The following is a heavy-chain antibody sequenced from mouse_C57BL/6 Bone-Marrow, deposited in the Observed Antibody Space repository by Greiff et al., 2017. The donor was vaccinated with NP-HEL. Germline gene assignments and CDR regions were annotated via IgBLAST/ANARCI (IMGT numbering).Heavy chain of an antibody. V-gene: IGHV1-69*01. Sequence: QVQLQQPGAELVMPGASVKLSCKASGYTFTSYWMHWVKQRPGQGLEWIGEIDPSDSYTNYNQKFKDKSTLTVDKSSSTAYMQLSSLTSEDSAVYYCARESGDGYYDYYAMDYWGQGTSVTVSS. CDR3: ARESGDGYYDYYAMDY. CDR1: GYTFTSYW. J-gene: IGHJ4*01. CDR2: IDPSDSYT. D-gene: IGHD2-3*01.